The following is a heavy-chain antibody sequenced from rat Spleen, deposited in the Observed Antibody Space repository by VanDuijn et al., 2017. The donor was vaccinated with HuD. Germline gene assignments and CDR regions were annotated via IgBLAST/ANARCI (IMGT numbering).Heavy chain of an antibody. CDR2: ISYSGTT. Sequence: EVQLQESGPGLVKPSQSLSLTCSVTNYSITNNYWGWIRKFPGNKMEWMGFISYSGTTGYNPSLKSRISITRDTSKNQFFLQLNSVTTVDTATYYCTRGLSMSSTNYYYALFAYWGQGTLVTVSS. CDR1: NYSITNNY. J-gene: IGHJ3*01. D-gene: IGHD1-6*01. CDR3: TRGLSMSSTNYYYALFAY. V-gene: IGHV3-1*01.